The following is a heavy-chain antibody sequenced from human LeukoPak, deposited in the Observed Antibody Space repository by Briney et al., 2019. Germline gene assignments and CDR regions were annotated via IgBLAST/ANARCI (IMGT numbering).Heavy chain of an antibody. CDR1: GFTFSSYA. CDR3: MKGFVHPTYYFEY. Sequence: PGGSLRLSCAASGFTFSSYAMMWVRQSPEKGLEWVSSITGGGDGTYYADSVRGRFTISRDNSKNTLYLKMNSLRAEDTAVYFCMKGFVHPTYYFEYWGQGTLVTVSS. V-gene: IGHV3-23*01. J-gene: IGHJ4*02. D-gene: IGHD3-10*01. CDR2: ITGGGDGT.